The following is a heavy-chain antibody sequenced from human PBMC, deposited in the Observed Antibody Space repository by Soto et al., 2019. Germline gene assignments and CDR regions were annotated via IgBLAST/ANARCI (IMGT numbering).Heavy chain of an antibody. Sequence: GESLKISGKGSGCSFTSYWISWVRQMPGKGLEWMGRIDPSDSYTNYSPSFQGHVTISADKSISTAYLQWSSLKASDTAMYYCASATLYCSSTSCLMGYYGMDVWGQGTTVPSP. V-gene: IGHV5-10-1*01. D-gene: IGHD2-2*01. CDR3: ASATLYCSSTSCLMGYYGMDV. CDR1: GCSFTSYW. J-gene: IGHJ6*02. CDR2: IDPSDSYT.